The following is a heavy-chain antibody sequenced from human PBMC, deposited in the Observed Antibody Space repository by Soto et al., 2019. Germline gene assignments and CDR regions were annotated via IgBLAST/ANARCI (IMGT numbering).Heavy chain of an antibody. CDR3: ARETQLYSFAY. D-gene: IGHD2-8*01. Sequence: EVQLVESGGGLVKPGGSLRLSCAASGFTFSSYSMNWVRQAPGKGLEWVSSISSSSSYIYYEDSVKGRFTISRDNPKTSLYLQMNSLRAEDTAVYYCARETQLYSFAYWGKGTLVTVSS. CDR2: ISSSSSYI. J-gene: IGHJ4*02. CDR1: GFTFSSYS. V-gene: IGHV3-21*01.